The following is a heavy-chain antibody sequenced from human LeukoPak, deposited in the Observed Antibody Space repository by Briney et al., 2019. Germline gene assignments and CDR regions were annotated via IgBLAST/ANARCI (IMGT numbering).Heavy chain of an antibody. Sequence: GGSLRLSCAASGFTFSSYAMTWVRQAPGKGLEWVSGTSYSGATKYYADSVKGRFTISRDNSKNTLYLQMSSLRAEDTAVYYCAKDTGQWPVRTFDYWGQGTLVTVSS. CDR3: AKDTGQWPVRTFDY. CDR2: TSYSGATK. J-gene: IGHJ4*02. CDR1: GFTFSSYA. V-gene: IGHV3-23*01. D-gene: IGHD6-19*01.